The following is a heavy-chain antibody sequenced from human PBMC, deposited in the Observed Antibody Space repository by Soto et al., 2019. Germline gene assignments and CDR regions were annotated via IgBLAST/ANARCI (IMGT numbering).Heavy chain of an antibody. CDR3: ARVSTTFWSGYYPPYYGMDV. CDR2: INAGNGNT. CDR1: GYTFTSYA. J-gene: IGHJ6*02. Sequence: ASVKVSCKASGYTFTSYAMHWVRQAPGQRHEWMGWINAGNGNTKYSQKYQGRVTITRDTSASTAYMELSSLRSEDTAVYYCARVSTTFWSGYYPPYYGMDVWGQGTTVTVSS. V-gene: IGHV1-3*01. D-gene: IGHD3-3*01.